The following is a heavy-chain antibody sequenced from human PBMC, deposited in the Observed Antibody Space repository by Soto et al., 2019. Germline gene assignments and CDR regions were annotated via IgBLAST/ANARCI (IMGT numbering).Heavy chain of an antibody. Sequence: GGSLRLSXAASGFTFSSYGMHWVRQAPGKGLEWVAVISYDGSNKYYADSVKGRFTISRDNSKNTLYLQMNSLRAEDTAVYYCAKGSIAVAGYWGQGTLVTVSS. J-gene: IGHJ4*02. D-gene: IGHD6-19*01. CDR1: GFTFSSYG. CDR2: ISYDGSNK. V-gene: IGHV3-30*18. CDR3: AKGSIAVAGY.